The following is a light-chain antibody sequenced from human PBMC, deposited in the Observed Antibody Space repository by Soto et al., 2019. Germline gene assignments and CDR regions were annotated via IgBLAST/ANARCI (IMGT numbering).Light chain of an antibody. Sequence: DIVLTQSPATLSLSPGDRATLSCRASQSVGASLAWYQQRPGQAPRLLIYDPFNRATGIPARFSGSGFGTDFTLTITSLEPEDFAVYYCQQRSTWPSTFGQGTKLEIK. CDR2: DPF. J-gene: IGKJ2*02. CDR1: QSVGAS. V-gene: IGKV3-11*01. CDR3: QQRSTWPST.